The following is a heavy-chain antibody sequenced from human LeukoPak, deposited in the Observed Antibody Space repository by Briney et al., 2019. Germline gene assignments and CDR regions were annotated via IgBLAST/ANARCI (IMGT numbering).Heavy chain of an antibody. CDR3: ARVEDYAYDY. J-gene: IGHJ4*02. D-gene: IGHD4-17*01. CDR1: GFTFSSYA. Sequence: GGSLRLSCAASGFTFSSYAMHWVRQAPGKGLEWVAVISYDGSNKYYADSVKGRFTISRDNSKNTLYLQMSSLRAEDTAVYYCARVEDYAYDYWGQGTLVTVSS. V-gene: IGHV3-30-3*01. CDR2: ISYDGSNK.